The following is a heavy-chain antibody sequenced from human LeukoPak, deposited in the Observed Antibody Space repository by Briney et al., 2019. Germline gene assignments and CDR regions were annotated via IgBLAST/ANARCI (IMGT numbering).Heavy chain of an antibody. V-gene: IGHV4-38-2*02. CDR2: IYHSGST. CDR1: GYSISSGYY. J-gene: IGHJ6*02. Sequence: PSETLSLTCTVSGYSISSGYYWVWIRKPPGKGPESIRSIYHSGSTYYNPSLKSRVTISVDTSKNQFSLKLSSVTAADTAVYYCARDGAVPAAIYYYYGMDVWGQGTTVTVSS. CDR3: ARDGAVPAAIYYYYGMDV. D-gene: IGHD2-2*01.